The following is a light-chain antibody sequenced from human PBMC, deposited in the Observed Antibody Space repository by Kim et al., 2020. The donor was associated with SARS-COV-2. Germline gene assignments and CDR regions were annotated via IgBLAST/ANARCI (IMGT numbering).Light chain of an antibody. Sequence: DIQMTQSPSSLSASVGDRVTITCRASQDIGNDLGWYQQNPGRAPKRLIYGASNSQSGVPSRFSGSGSETEFTLTINSLQPEDFAIYFCLQHRTYPITFGQGTRLEIK. CDR1: QDIGND. V-gene: IGKV1-17*01. CDR3: LQHRTYPIT. CDR2: GAS. J-gene: IGKJ5*01.